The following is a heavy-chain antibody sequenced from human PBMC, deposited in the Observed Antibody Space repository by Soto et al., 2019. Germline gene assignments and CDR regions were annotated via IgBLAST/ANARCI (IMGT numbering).Heavy chain of an antibody. Sequence: QVQLQQWGAGLLKPSETLSLTCAVYGGSFSGYYWSWIRQPPGKGLEWIGEINHSGSTNYNPSLKSRVTISVDTSKNQFSLQLSSVTAADTAVYYCARGPGNSSSTRGPYFDYWGQGTLVTVSS. CDR3: ARGPGNSSSTRGPYFDY. J-gene: IGHJ4*02. CDR1: GGSFSGYY. D-gene: IGHD6-6*01. CDR2: INHSGST. V-gene: IGHV4-34*01.